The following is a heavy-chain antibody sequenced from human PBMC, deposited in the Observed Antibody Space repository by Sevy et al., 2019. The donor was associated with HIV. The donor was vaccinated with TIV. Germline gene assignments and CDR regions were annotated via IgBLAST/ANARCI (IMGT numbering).Heavy chain of an antibody. J-gene: IGHJ6*03. D-gene: IGHD6-13*01. CDR1: GGSISSYY. CDR2: IYYSGST. V-gene: IGHV4-59*08. CDR3: AGHESYSSSLFNYYYYMDV. Sequence: SETLSLTCTVSGGSISSYYWSWIRQPPGKGLEWIGYIYYSGSTNYNPSLKSRVTISVDTSKNQFSLKLSSVTAADTAVYYCAGHESYSSSLFNYYYYMDVWGKGTTVTVSS.